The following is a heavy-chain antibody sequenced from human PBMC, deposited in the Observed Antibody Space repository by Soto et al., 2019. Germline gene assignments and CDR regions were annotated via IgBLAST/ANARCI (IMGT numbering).Heavy chain of an antibody. CDR1: GYTFTSYG. CDR2: ISAYNGNT. Sequence: ASVKVSCKASGYTFTSYGISWVRQAPGQGLEWMGWISAYNGNTNYAQKLQGRVTMTTDTSTSTAYMELRSLRSDDTAVYYCARDRAKPYGDLDAFDIWGQGTMVTVSS. CDR3: ARDRAKPYGDLDAFDI. D-gene: IGHD4-17*01. V-gene: IGHV1-18*01. J-gene: IGHJ3*02.